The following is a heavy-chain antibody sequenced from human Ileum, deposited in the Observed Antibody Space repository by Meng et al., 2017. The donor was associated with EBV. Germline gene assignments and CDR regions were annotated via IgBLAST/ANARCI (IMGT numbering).Heavy chain of an antibody. CDR1: GGSISSGNHY. D-gene: IGHD4-17*01. Sequence: QVQLQESGPGLVKPSXXLSLTCTVSGGSISSGNHYWSWIRQHPGKGLEYIGYIYYSGSTYYNPSLKSRVIISVDTSKNQFSLRLNSVTAADTAVYYCASLYGDSSVWYLDLWGRGILVNVSS. J-gene: IGHJ2*01. CDR3: ASLYGDSSVWYLDL. CDR2: IYYSGST. V-gene: IGHV4-31*03.